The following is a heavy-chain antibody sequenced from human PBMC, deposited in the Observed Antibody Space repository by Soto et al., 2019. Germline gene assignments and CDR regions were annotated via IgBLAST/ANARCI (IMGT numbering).Heavy chain of an antibody. J-gene: IGHJ4*02. CDR3: ARDSPSLAYCGGDCYSIDY. CDR1: GYTFTDHY. D-gene: IGHD2-21*02. Sequence: QEQLVQSGAEVKKPGASVKVSCKASGYTFTDHYIHWVRQAPGQGLEWMGWINSNSGGTNSAQKFQGRVTMTRDTSISTAYMELTRLRSDDTAMHYCARDSPSLAYCGGDCYSIDYWGQGTLVTVSS. V-gene: IGHV1-2*02. CDR2: INSNSGGT.